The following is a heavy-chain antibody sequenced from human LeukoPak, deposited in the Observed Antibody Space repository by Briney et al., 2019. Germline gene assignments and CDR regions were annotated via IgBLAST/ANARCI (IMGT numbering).Heavy chain of an antibody. CDR2: IIPILGIA. CDR1: GGTFSSYA. D-gene: IGHD5-12*01. CDR3: ARDPRNVDIVATTHWNFDL. V-gene: IGHV1-69*04. J-gene: IGHJ2*01. Sequence: ASVKVSCKASGGTFSSYAISWVRQAPGQGLEWMGRIIPILGIANYAQKFQGRVTITADKSTSTAYMELSSLRSEDTAVYYCARDPRNVDIVATTHWNFDLWGRGTLVTVSS.